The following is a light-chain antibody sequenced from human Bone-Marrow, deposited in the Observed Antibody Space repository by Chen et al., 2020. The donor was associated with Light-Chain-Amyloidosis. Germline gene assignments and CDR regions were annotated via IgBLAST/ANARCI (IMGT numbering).Light chain of an antibody. Sequence: SYELTQPPPVSVSPGQTARITCTGSELPTKYAYWYQQKPGQAPVLVIHRNTERPSGISERFSGSSSGPTATLNISGVQAEDEADYHCQSADSSGTYEVIFGGGTKLTVL. CDR1: ELPTKY. CDR3: QSADSSGTYEVI. CDR2: RNT. V-gene: IGLV3-25*03. J-gene: IGLJ2*01.